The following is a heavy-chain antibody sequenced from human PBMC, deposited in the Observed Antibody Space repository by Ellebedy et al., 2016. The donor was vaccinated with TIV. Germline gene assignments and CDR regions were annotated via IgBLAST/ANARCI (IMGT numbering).Heavy chain of an antibody. D-gene: IGHD2-21*02. CDR1: GFTVGGYW. J-gene: IGHJ4*02. CDR2: INEDGSVK. V-gene: IGHV3-7*01. Sequence: PGGSLRLSCAASGFTVGGYWMSWVRQAPGKGLECVANINEDGSVKQYVDSVKGRFTISRDTAKNSLFLQMNSLRDEDTAVYFCARAVTWGQGTLVTVSS. CDR3: ARAVT.